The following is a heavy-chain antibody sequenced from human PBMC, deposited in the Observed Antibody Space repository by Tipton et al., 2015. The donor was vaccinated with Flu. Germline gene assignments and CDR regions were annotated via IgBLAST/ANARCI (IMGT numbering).Heavy chain of an antibody. D-gene: IGHD6-19*01. CDR2: FYNNGST. J-gene: IGHJ5*02. V-gene: IGHV4-4*07. Sequence: TLSLTCSVSGGSISTYYWSWIRQPAGKGLEWVGHFYNNGSTRYNPSLNNRCTMSADTSRSQFSLKVTSVTAADTAVYFCAREGDDYSRGWYASWGQGILVTVSS. CDR3: AREGDDYSRGWYAS. CDR1: GGSISTYY.